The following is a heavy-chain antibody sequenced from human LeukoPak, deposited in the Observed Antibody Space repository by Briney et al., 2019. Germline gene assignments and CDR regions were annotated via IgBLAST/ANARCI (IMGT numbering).Heavy chain of an antibody. Sequence: GGSLRLSCVTSGFTFSSYGMHRVRQVPGKGLEWVAVISYDARTTNHVDSVKGRFTSSRDNSKNTLYLQMNSLRAEDTAVYYCAKDGGNYYDTGGDYLMRSYMDVWGKGTTVTVSS. CDR1: GFTFSSYG. D-gene: IGHD3-22*01. CDR3: AKDGGNYYDTGGDYLMRSYMDV. J-gene: IGHJ6*03. CDR2: ISYDARTT. V-gene: IGHV3-30*18.